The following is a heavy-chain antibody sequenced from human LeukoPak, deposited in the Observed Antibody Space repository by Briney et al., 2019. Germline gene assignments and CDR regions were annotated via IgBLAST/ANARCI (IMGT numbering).Heavy chain of an antibody. V-gene: IGHV4-39*07. J-gene: IGHJ6*03. D-gene: IGHD5-12*01. CDR3: ARDGVDIVATNFYYYMDV. Sequence: PSETLSLTCTVSGGSISSSSYYWGWIRQPPGKGLEWIGSIYYSGSTYYNPSLKSRVTISVDTSKNQFSLKLSSVTAADTAVYYCARDGVDIVATNFYYYMDVWGKGTTVTVSS. CDR2: IYYSGST. CDR1: GGSISSSSYY.